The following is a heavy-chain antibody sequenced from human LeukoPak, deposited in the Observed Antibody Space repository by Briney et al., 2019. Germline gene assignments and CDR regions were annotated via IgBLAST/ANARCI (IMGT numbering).Heavy chain of an antibody. Sequence: PSETLSLTCTVWVLSMLYYHWRWLRHPPGKGLEWIGCIYYTGNTNYNPPLKSPVTISLDTSKNQFSLKLSSVTAGDTAVYYCADGIDAYKTGHWDQGTPVTVSS. CDR3: ADGIDAYKTGH. J-gene: IGHJ4*02. D-gene: IGHD5-24*01. CDR2: IYYTGNT. CDR1: VLSMLYYH. V-gene: IGHV4-59*03.